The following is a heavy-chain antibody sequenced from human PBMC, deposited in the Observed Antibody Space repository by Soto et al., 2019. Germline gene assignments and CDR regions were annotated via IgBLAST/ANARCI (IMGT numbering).Heavy chain of an antibody. D-gene: IGHD4-17*01. CDR1: GGSVSSGSYD. CDR3: AGQRDYGGDFDY. J-gene: IGHJ4*02. CDR2: IYYSRST. V-gene: IGHV4-61*01. Sequence: SETLSLTCTVSGGSVSSGSYDWSWIRQPPGKGLEWIGYIYYSRSTNYNPSLKSRVTISVDTSKNQFSLKLSSVTAADTAVYYCAGQRDYGGDFDYWGQGPLVTVSS.